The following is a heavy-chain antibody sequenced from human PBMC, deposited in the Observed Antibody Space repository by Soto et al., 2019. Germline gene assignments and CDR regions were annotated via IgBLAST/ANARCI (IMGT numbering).Heavy chain of an antibody. CDR3: AKDVRDILPGYFVDY. CDR1: GFACSCCA. D-gene: IGHD3-9*01. V-gene: IGHV3-23*01. CDR2: TSGRGGST. J-gene: IGHJ4*02. Sequence: PWGCMRLSCSRAGFACSCCAMRWVRQAPGKGLEWGSATSGRGGSTYYADSVKGRFTISRDNSKNSLYLQLNSLRAEDTAVYCRAKDVRDILPGYFVDYWGQGTLVTVSS.